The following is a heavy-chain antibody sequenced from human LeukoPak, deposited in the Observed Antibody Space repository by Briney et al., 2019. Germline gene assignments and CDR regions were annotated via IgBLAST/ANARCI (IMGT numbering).Heavy chain of an antibody. D-gene: IGHD3-9*01. CDR2: ISSSGDSI. V-gene: IGHV3-48*03. CDR3: AREFDSGY. Sequence: GGSLRLSCAASGFTFNNYEMNWVRQAPGKGLEWVSHISSSGDSIKYADSVKGRFTISRDNAKNSVSLQMNSLRAEDTAVYYCAREFDSGYWGQGTLVTVSS. J-gene: IGHJ4*02. CDR1: GFTFNNYE.